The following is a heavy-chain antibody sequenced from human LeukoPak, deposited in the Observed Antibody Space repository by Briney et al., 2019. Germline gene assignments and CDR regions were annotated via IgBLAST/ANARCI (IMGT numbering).Heavy chain of an antibody. D-gene: IGHD3-3*01. CDR3: ARGTNYDFWSGDYFDY. J-gene: IGHJ4*02. V-gene: IGHV3-48*01. CDR2: ISSSSSTI. Sequence: GGSLRPLXAASGFTFSSYSMNWVRQAPGKGREGGSYISSSSSTIYYADSVKGRFTISRDNAKNSLYLQMNSLRAEDTAVYYCARGTNYDFWSGDYFDYWGQGTLVTVSS. CDR1: GFTFSSYS.